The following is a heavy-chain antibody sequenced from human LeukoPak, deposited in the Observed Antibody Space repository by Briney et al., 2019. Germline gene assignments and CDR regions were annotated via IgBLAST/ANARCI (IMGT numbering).Heavy chain of an antibody. Sequence: WIRQPPEKGLEWVSSISSSSSYIYYADSVKGRFTISRDNAKNSLYLQMNSLRAEDTAVYYCASGSYWFDPWGQGTLVTVSS. CDR3: ASGSYWFDP. J-gene: IGHJ5*02. CDR2: ISSSSSYI. D-gene: IGHD1-1*01. V-gene: IGHV3-21*01.